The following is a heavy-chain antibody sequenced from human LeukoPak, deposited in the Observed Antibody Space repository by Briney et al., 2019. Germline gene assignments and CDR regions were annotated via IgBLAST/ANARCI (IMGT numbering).Heavy chain of an antibody. CDR3: AKSASAYYYIDV. CDR1: GFTFSSYG. J-gene: IGHJ6*03. D-gene: IGHD4/OR15-4a*01. V-gene: IGHV3-23*01. Sequence: PGGSLRLSCAASGFTFSSYGMSWVRQAPGKGLEWVSAMSGSGGSTYYADSVKGRFTISRDNSKNTLYLQMNSLRAEDTAVYYCAKSASAYYYIDVWGKGTTVTVSS. CDR2: MSGSGGST.